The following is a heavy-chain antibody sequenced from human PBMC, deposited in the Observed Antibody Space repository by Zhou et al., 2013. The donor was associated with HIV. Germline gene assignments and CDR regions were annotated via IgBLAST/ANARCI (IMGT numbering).Heavy chain of an antibody. V-gene: IGHV1-69*05. Sequence: QVRLLQSGAEVRRPGSSVKVPCLTSGYTFNRFPINWLRQVPGQGLEWMAVVIPLIGTTHYAPKFQGRVTISTGASATTAYMELRNLTSDDTALYFCAREGYDDRSHQFLVDYFYAMDVWGQGTVVLVSS. D-gene: IGHD3-22*01. CDR3: AREGYDDRSHQFLVDYFYAMDV. CDR2: VIPLIGTT. J-gene: IGHJ4*02. CDR1: GYTFNRFP.